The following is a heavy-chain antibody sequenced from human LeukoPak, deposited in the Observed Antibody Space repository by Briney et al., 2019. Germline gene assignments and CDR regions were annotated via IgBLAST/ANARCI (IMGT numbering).Heavy chain of an antibody. Sequence: GGSLRLSCAASGFRFRGFAMSWVRQAPGKGLEWVSGIIGSGATTFYADSVKGRFSISRDNSKNTLYLQMNSLRAEDTAIYYCAKKEGRTYSSWYMEVWGKGTTGTVSS. V-gene: IGHV3-23*01. CDR1: GFRFRGFA. CDR3: AKKEGRTYSSWYMEV. J-gene: IGHJ6*03. D-gene: IGHD2-21*01. CDR2: IIGSGATT.